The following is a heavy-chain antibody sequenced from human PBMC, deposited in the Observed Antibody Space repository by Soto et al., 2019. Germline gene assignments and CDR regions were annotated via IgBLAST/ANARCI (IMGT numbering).Heavy chain of an antibody. V-gene: IGHV3-74*01. Sequence: EVQLVESGGGLVQPGGSLRLSCEASGFTFSNYWIHWVRQAPGKGLVWLSRIKGDASTTNYADSVMGRFTISRDNAKNTLYLQVNSLRAEDTAVYYRARGGRGYYYMDVWGKGITVTVSS. CDR2: IKGDASTT. J-gene: IGHJ6*03. CDR3: ARGGRGYYYMDV. CDR1: GFTFSNYW.